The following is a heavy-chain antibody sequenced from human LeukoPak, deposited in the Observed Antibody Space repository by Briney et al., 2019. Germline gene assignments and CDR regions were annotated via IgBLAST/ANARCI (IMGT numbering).Heavy chain of an antibody. J-gene: IGHJ4*01. CDR2: ISYDGSDK. D-gene: IGHD2-21*02. CDR3: ARDRGAYCGGDCYLGFDY. CDR1: GFTFSSYT. V-gene: IGHV3-30-3*01. Sequence: GGSLRLSCTASGFTFSSYTIHWVRQAPGKGLEWVAVISYDGSDKYYADSVKGRFTISRDNAEKSLYLQMTSLTAEDTAVYYCARDRGAYCGGDCYLGFDYWGRGTLVTVSS.